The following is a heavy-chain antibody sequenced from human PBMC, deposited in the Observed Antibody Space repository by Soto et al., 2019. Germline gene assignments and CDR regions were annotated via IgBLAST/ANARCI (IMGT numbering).Heavy chain of an antibody. CDR2: IYSSGKT. V-gene: IGHV4-4*07. CDR1: GGSLNNYN. J-gene: IGHJ3*01. CDR3: ARERTYQMFGDDALDF. D-gene: IGHD2-2*01. Sequence: WETLSLTCTVSGGSLNNYNWNWIRQSAGTGLEWIGRIYSSGKTYYNPSLKSRVTLSLDMLNNQISLKVTSVTAADTAMYYCARERTYQMFGDDALDFWGLGTMVTVSS.